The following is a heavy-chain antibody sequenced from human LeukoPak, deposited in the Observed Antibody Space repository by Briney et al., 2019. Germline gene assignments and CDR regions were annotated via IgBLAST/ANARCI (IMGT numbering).Heavy chain of an antibody. D-gene: IGHD2-2*01. Sequence: GGSLRLSCAASGFTFSSYGMHWVRQAPGKGLEWVAVTWYDGSNKYYADSVKGRFTISRDNSKNTLYLQMNSLRAEDTAVYYCARAAAPAAAGPKYWGQGTLVIVSS. CDR1: GFTFSSYG. V-gene: IGHV3-33*01. CDR3: ARAAAPAAAGPKY. CDR2: TWYDGSNK. J-gene: IGHJ4*02.